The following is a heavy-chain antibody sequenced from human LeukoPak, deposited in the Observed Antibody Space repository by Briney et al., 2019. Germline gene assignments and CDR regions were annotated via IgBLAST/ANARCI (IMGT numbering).Heavy chain of an antibody. Sequence: ASVKVSCKASGGTFSSYATSWVRQAPGQGLEWMGRIIPIFGTANYAQKFQGRVTITTDESTSTAYMELSSLRSEDTAVYYCARASITGARVDYWGQGTLVTVSS. CDR1: GGTFSSYA. D-gene: IGHD1-20*01. CDR2: IIPIFGTA. J-gene: IGHJ4*02. V-gene: IGHV1-69*05. CDR3: ARASITGARVDY.